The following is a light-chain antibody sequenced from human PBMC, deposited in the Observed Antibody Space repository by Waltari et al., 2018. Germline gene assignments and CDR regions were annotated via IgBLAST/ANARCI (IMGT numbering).Light chain of an antibody. CDR1: HSISTW. Sequence: DIQLTQSPSTPSASVGDRVTITCRASHSISTWLAWYQQKPGKAPKLLVYEASSLENGVPSRFSGSGSGTEFTLTISSLQPDDFATYYCQQFNTYPIPVGRGTKVDIK. J-gene: IGKJ3*01. V-gene: IGKV1-5*03. CDR2: EAS. CDR3: QQFNTYPIP.